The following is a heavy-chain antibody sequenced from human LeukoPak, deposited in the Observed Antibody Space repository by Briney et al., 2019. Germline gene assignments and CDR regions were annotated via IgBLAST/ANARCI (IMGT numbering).Heavy chain of an antibody. D-gene: IGHD4-17*01. J-gene: IGHJ4*02. CDR1: GFTFSSYG. CDR2: ISYDGSNK. CDR3: AKVHPPPHGDLTWGYFDY. V-gene: IGHV3-30*18. Sequence: GRSLRLSCAAAGFTFSSYGMHWVRQAPGKGLEWVAVISYDGSNKYYADSVKGRFTISRDNSKNTLYLQMNSLRAEDTAVYYCAKVHPPPHGDLTWGYFDYWGQGTLVTVSS.